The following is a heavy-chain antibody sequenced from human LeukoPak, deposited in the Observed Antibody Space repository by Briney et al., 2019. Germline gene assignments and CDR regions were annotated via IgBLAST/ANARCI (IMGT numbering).Heavy chain of an antibody. CDR2: ISGSDGST. Sequence: GGSLRLSCAASGFTFSSYAMSWVRQAPGKGLEWVSVISGSDGSTYYADSVKGRFTISRDNSKNTLYLQMNSLRAEDTAVYYCANFGSSGTDAFDTWGQGTMVTVSS. V-gene: IGHV3-23*01. CDR3: ANFGSSGTDAFDT. J-gene: IGHJ3*02. CDR1: GFTFSSYA. D-gene: IGHD3-22*01.